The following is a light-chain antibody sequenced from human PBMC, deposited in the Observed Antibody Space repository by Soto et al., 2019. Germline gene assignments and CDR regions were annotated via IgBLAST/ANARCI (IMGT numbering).Light chain of an antibody. V-gene: IGLV1-44*01. CDR1: SSNIGMNT. Sequence: QSVLTQPPSVSGTPGQRVTISCSGSSSNIGMNTVNWYQQLPGTAPNVLIHNNNQRPSGVPDRFSGSTSGTSASLAISGLQSEDEAAYYCGAWDGSLKGYVFGTGTKVTVL. CDR2: NNN. J-gene: IGLJ1*01. CDR3: GAWDGSLKGYV.